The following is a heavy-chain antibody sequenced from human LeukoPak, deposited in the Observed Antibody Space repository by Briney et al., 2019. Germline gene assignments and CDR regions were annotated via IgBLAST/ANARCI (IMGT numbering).Heavy chain of an antibody. J-gene: IGHJ6*03. Sequence: SVKVSCKASGGTFSSYAISWVRQAPGQGLEWMGRIIPIFGTANYAQEFQGRVTITTDESTSTAYMELSSLRSEDTAVYYCARGLYRRFGYYYYYYMDVWGKGTSVTVSS. V-gene: IGHV1-69*05. D-gene: IGHD3-10*01. CDR1: GGTFSSYA. CDR2: IIPIFGTA. CDR3: ARGLYRRFGYYYYYYMDV.